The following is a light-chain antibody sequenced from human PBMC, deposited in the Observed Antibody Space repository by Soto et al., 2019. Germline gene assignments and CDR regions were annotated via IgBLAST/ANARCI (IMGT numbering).Light chain of an antibody. CDR3: QQYYSYPLT. CDR1: QDIRNW. J-gene: IGKJ4*02. Sequence: IQMTKTQSSHPASVGARVTITCRASQDIRNWLAWYQQKPGKAPKLLIYAASTLQSGVPSRFSGSGSGTDFTLTISCLQSEDVATYYCQQYYSYPLTFGGGTKVDIK. CDR2: AAS. V-gene: IGKV1-8*01.